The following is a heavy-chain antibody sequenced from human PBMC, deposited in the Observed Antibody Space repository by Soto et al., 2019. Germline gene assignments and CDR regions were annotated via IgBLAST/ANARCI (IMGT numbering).Heavy chain of an antibody. Sequence: QVQLQQWGAGLLKPSETLSLTCAVYGGSFSGYYWSWIRQPPGKGLEWIGEINHSGSTNYNPSLKSRVTXXVXTXKNQFSLKLSSVTAADTAVYYCARGKQWLVLWYFDYWGQGTLVTVSS. J-gene: IGHJ4*02. D-gene: IGHD6-19*01. V-gene: IGHV4-34*01. CDR3: ARGKQWLVLWYFDY. CDR2: INHSGST. CDR1: GGSFSGYY.